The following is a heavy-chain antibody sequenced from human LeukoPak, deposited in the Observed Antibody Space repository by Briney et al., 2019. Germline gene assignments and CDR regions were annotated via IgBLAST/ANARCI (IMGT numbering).Heavy chain of an antibody. Sequence: KTSETLSLTCTVSGGSISSGGYYWSWIRQHPGKGLEWIGYIYYSGSTYYNPSLKSRVTISVDTSKNQFSLKLSSVTAADTAVYYCAREGDHSGSYDFDYWGQGTLVTVSS. V-gene: IGHV4-31*03. J-gene: IGHJ4*02. CDR1: GGSISSGGYY. CDR3: AREGDHSGSYDFDY. CDR2: IYYSGST. D-gene: IGHD1-26*01.